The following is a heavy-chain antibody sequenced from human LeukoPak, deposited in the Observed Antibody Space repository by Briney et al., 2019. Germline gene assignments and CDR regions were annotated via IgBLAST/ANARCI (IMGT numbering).Heavy chain of an antibody. CDR1: GFTFSSYA. J-gene: IGHJ4*02. Sequence: QPGRSLRLSCAASGFTFSSYAMHWVRQAPGKGLEWVSAISGSGGSTYYADSVKGRFTISRDNSKNTLYLQMNSLRAEDTAVYYCAKDLDSSELYDYWGQGTLVTVSS. D-gene: IGHD3-22*01. V-gene: IGHV3-23*01. CDR3: AKDLDSSELYDY. CDR2: ISGSGGST.